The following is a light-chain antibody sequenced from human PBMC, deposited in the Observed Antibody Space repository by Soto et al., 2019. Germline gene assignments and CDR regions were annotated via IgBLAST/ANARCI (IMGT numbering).Light chain of an antibody. CDR1: SSDVGGYNF. CDR2: EVT. V-gene: IGLV2-14*01. CDR3: SSYTSRDTHV. J-gene: IGLJ1*01. Sequence: QSALTQPASMSGSPGQSITISCTGTSSDVGGYNFDSWYQQHPDKAPKLMLYEVTKRPSGVSDRFSGSKSGNTASLTISGLQTEDEADYYCSSYTSRDTHVFGTGTKLTVL.